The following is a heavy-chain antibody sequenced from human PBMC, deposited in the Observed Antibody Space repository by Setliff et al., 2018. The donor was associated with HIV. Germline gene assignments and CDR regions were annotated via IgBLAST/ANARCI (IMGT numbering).Heavy chain of an antibody. CDR2: IYHSGST. J-gene: IGHJ4*02. CDR1: GSSIRNGYY. Sequence: SETLSLTCAVSGSSIRNGYYWGWIRQPPGKGLEWIGSIYHSGSTYYNPSLKSRVTISVDTSKNQFSLKLSPVTAADTAVYYCARYSPRGYTLTGPYWGQGTLVTVSS. V-gene: IGHV4-38-2*01. CDR3: ARYSPRGYTLTGPY. D-gene: IGHD6-25*01.